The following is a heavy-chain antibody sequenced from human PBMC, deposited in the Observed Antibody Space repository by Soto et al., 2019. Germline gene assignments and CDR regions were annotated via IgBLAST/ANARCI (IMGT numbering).Heavy chain of an antibody. Sequence: QVQLQESGPGLVKPSETLSLTCTVSGGSISSYYWSWIRQPPGKGLEWIGYIYYSGSTNYNPSLKSRVPITVDSANHPFPLKLSSVTAADTAVYYCARGIAVAGSLRYYYYYYMDVWGKGTTVTVSS. CDR2: IYYSGST. CDR3: ARGIAVAGSLRYYYYYYMDV. D-gene: IGHD6-19*01. CDR1: GGSISSYY. J-gene: IGHJ6*03. V-gene: IGHV4-59*01.